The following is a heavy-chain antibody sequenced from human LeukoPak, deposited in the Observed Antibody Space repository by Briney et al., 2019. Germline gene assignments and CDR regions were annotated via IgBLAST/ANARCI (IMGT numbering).Heavy chain of an antibody. CDR1: GGSISSYY. J-gene: IGHJ5*01. Sequence: SETLSLTCTVSGGSISSYYWSWIRQPPGQGLEWIGYISDSGSTNYNPSLKSRVTISVDTSKNHFSLKPSSVTAADTAVYYCARDVSRLNWFDPWGQGTLVTVSS. V-gene: IGHV4-59*01. D-gene: IGHD6-19*01. CDR2: ISDSGST. CDR3: ARDVSRLNWFDP.